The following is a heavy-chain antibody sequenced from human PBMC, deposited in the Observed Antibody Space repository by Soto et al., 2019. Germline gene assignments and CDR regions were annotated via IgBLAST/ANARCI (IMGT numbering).Heavy chain of an antibody. D-gene: IGHD6-13*01. CDR3: ARRGYGSRWPNVYMDV. J-gene: IGHJ6*03. Sequence: EAQLVESGGGLVQPGGSLRLSCAASGFTFSNYEMHWVRQAPGKGLEYVSGISNNGAHTDYAKSVKGRFTISRDNSENTLYLQMRSLSAEDMALYYCARRGYGSRWPNVYMDVWGKGTTVTVSS. V-gene: IGHV3-64*01. CDR2: ISNNGAHT. CDR1: GFTFSNYE.